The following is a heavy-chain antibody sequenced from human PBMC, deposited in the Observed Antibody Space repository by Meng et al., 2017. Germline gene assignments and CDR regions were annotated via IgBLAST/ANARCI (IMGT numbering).Heavy chain of an antibody. CDR1: GGSISSGGYY. J-gene: IGHJ4*02. D-gene: IGHD3-10*01. V-gene: IGHV4-31*03. Sequence: SETLSLTCTVSGGSISSGGYYWSWIRQHPGKGLEWIGYIYYSGSTYYNPSLKSRVTISVDTSKNQFSLKLSALTAADTAVYYCARFPNTREEKVLLWCGEFFPNWGQGTLVTVSS. CDR2: IYYSGST. CDR3: ARFPNTREEKVLLWCGEFFPN.